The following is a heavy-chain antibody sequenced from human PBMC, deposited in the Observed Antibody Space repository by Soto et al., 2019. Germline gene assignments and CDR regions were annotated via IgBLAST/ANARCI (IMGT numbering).Heavy chain of an antibody. CDR1: GFTFSSYS. J-gene: IGHJ6*02. CDR3: ARDYYDFWSGYSTYYYYGMDV. D-gene: IGHD3-3*01. V-gene: IGHV3-21*01. Sequence: PGGSLRLSCASSGFTFSSYSMNWVRQAPGKGLEWVSSISSSSSYIYYADSVKGRFTISRDNAKNSLYLQMNSLRAEDTAVYYCARDYYDFWSGYSTYYYYGMDVWGQGTTVTVSS. CDR2: ISSSSSYI.